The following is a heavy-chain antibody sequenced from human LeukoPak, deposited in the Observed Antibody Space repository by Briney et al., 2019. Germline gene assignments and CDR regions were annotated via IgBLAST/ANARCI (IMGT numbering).Heavy chain of an antibody. CDR1: GFTFSNYW. CDR3: ARDQVTAMAYYFDY. Sequence: GGSLRLSCAASGFTFSNYWMSWVRQAPGKGLEWVAVISYDGSNKYYADSVKGRFTISRDNSKNTLYLQMNSLRAEDTAVYYCARDQVTAMAYYFDYWGQGTLVTVSS. D-gene: IGHD5-18*01. J-gene: IGHJ4*02. V-gene: IGHV3-30*03. CDR2: ISYDGSNK.